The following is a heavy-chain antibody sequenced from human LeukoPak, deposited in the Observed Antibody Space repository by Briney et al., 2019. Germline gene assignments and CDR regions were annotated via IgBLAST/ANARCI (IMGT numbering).Heavy chain of an antibody. J-gene: IGHJ3*02. CDR1: GFTFSSYR. CDR3: ARDGASAGYYGFDI. CDR2: ISSSSSYI. D-gene: IGHD3-22*01. V-gene: IGHV3-21*01. Sequence: GGSLRLSCAASGFTFSSYRMNWVRQAPGKGLEWGSSISSSSSYIYYADSVKGRFTISRDNAKNSLYLQMNSLRAEDTAVYYCARDGASAGYYGFDIWGQGTMVTVS.